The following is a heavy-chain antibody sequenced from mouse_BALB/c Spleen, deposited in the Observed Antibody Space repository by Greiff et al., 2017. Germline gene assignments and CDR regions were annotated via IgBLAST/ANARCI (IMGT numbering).Heavy chain of an antibody. V-gene: IGHV14-3*02. J-gene: IGHJ4*01. CDR3: AYVNGNSYAMDY. CDR2: IDPANGST. CDR1: GFNIKDTY. D-gene: IGHD2-1*01. Sequence: VQLQQSGAELVKPGASVKLSCTASGFNIKDTYMHWVKQRPEQGLEWIGRIDPANGSTKYDQKFQGKATITAATSSNTAYLQLRLLTSEVTAGYNCAYVNGNSYAMDYWGQGTSVTVSS.